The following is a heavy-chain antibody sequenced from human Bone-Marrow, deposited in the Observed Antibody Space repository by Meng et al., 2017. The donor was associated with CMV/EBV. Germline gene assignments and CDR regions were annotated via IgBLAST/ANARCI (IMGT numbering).Heavy chain of an antibody. D-gene: IGHD4-11*01. CDR1: GFTFSSYW. CDR2: INSDGSST. V-gene: IGHV3-74*01. CDR3: ARWSKPGPFALTVNPVAVDYGMDV. J-gene: IGHJ6*02. Sequence: GESLKISCAASGFTFSSYWMHWVRQAPGKGLVWVSRINSDGSSTSYADSVKGRFTISRDNAKNTLYLQMNSLRAEDTAVYCCARWSKPGPFALTVNPVAVDYGMDVWGQGTTVTVSS.